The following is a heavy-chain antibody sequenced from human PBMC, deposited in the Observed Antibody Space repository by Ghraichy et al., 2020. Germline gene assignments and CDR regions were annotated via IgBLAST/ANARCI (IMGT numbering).Heavy chain of an antibody. V-gene: IGHV1-2*02. CDR1: GYTFTAYY. D-gene: IGHD1-1*01. CDR2: IHPNSGGT. J-gene: IGHJ4*02. Sequence: ASVKVSCKASGYTFTAYYIHWVRQAPGQGLDWMGWIHPNSGGTNYAQKFQGRVTLTRDTSISTAYMELSSLKADDTAIYYCARVAGDGLVHFGFWGQGTRVTVSS. CDR3: ARVAGDGLVHFGF.